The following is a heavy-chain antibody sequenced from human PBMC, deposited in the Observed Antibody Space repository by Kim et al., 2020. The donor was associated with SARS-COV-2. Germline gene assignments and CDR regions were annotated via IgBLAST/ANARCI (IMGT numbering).Heavy chain of an antibody. D-gene: IGHD3-10*01. J-gene: IGHJ2*01. CDR1: YW. CDR2: IEPSDSHA. V-gene: IGHV5-10-1*01. CDR3: ARHGSGSLLSYFGL. Sequence: YWINWGRQMPGKGREWVGRIEPSDSHARYSPSFQGHVTISIDKSINTAYLQWSSLKASDTAIYYCARHGSGSLLSYFGLWGRGTLVTVSS.